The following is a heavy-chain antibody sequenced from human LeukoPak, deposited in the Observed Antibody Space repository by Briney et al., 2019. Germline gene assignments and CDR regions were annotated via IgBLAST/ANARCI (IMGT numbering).Heavy chain of an antibody. D-gene: IGHD5-24*01. J-gene: IGHJ4*02. CDR3: ARAGRRDGYKSYFDY. CDR2: IYYSGST. Sequence: SETLSLTCTVSGGSTSDYYWSWIRQSPGKGLEWIGYIYYSGSTNYNPSLDSRVSISIDTSKNQFSLRLSSVTAADTAVYYCARAGRRDGYKSYFDYWGQGTLVTVSS. V-gene: IGHV4-59*01. CDR1: GGSTSDYY.